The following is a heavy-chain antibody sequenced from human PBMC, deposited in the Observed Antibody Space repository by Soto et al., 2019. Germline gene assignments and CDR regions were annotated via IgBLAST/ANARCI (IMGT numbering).Heavy chain of an antibody. CDR1: GFTFSSYG. CDR3: ARDGIAAAGNDY. V-gene: IGHV3-33*01. Sequence: QVQLVESGGGVVQPGRSLRLSCAASGFTFSSYGMHWVRQAPGKGLEWVAVIWYDGSNKYYADSVKGRFTISRDNSKNTLYLKMNSLRAEDTAVYYCARDGIAAAGNDYWGQGTLVTVSS. J-gene: IGHJ4*02. CDR2: IWYDGSNK. D-gene: IGHD6-13*01.